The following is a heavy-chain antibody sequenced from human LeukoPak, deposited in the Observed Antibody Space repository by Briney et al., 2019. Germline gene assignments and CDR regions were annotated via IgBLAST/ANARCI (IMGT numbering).Heavy chain of an antibody. Sequence: ASVKVSCKASGYTITNNYMHWVRQAPGQGLEWMGVINPSGTGTSYAQKFQGRITMSRDTSTSTVYMGLSSLRSENTAVYYCARDNSVGDYAWWFDPWGQGTLVTVSS. J-gene: IGHJ5*02. V-gene: IGHV1-46*01. CDR1: GYTITNNY. CDR3: ARDNSVGDYAWWFDP. CDR2: INPSGTGT. D-gene: IGHD1-26*01.